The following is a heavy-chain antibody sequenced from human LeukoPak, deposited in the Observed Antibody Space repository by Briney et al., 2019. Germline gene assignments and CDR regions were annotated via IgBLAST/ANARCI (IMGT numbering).Heavy chain of an antibody. CDR2: IIPIFGIA. V-gene: IGHV1-69*04. J-gene: IGHJ4*02. CDR1: GGTFSSYA. D-gene: IGHD5-12*01. CDR3: ARGYSGYDYGYFDC. Sequence: SVKVSCKASGGTFSSYAISWVRQAPGQGLEWMGRIIPIFGIASYAQKFQGRVTITADKSTSTAYMELSSLRSEDTAVYYCARGYSGYDYGYFDCWGQGTLVTVSS.